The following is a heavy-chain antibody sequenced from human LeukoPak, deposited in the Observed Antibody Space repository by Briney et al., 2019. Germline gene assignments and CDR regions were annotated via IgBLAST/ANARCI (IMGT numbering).Heavy chain of an antibody. CDR1: RYTFTDYY. CDR2: INPNSDGT. J-gene: IGHJ5*02. Sequence: ASVTVSYMASRYTFTDYYMHWVRQAPGQRLEWMGWINPNSDGTNYAQKFQGRVTMTRGTSISTAYMELSRLRSGDTAVYYCARGTRGYDSSGYPPSGWFDPWGQGTLVTVSS. D-gene: IGHD3-22*01. V-gene: IGHV1-2*02. CDR3: ARGTRGYDSSGYPPSGWFDP.